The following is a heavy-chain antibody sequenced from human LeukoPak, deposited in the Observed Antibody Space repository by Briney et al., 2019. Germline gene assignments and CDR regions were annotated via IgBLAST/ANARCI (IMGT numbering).Heavy chain of an antibody. CDR3: AREGGPYRPLDY. Sequence: SEALSLTCTVSGGSIGSSSFYWGWIRQPPGKGLEWIGSISYTGSTYYNPSLKSRVAISVDKSENHISLKLTSVTAADTAVYYCAREGGPYRPLDYSGQGTLVTVAS. J-gene: IGHJ4*02. V-gene: IGHV4-39*07. CDR2: ISYTGST. CDR1: GGSIGSSSFY.